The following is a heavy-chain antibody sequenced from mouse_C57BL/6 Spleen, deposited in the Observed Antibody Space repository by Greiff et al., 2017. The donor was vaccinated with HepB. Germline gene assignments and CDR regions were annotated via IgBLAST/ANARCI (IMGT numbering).Heavy chain of an antibody. CDR1: GFTFSSYA. CDR3: ARDGALGRDYWYFDV. Sequence: EVKLQESGGGLVKPGGSLKLSCAASGFTFSSYAMSWVRQTPEKRLEWVATISDGGSYTYYPDNVKGRFTISRDNAKNNLYLQMSHLKSEDTAMYYCARDGALGRDYWYFDVWGTGTTVTVSS. CDR2: ISDGGSYT. V-gene: IGHV5-4*01. J-gene: IGHJ1*03. D-gene: IGHD4-1*01.